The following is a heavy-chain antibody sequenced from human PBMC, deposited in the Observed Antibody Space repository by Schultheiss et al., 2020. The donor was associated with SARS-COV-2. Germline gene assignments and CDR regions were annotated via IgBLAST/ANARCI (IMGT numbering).Heavy chain of an antibody. Sequence: GGSLRLSCAASGFTFSNAWMSWVRQAPGKGLEWVSYISSSSSTIYYADSVKGRFTISRDNAKNSLYLQMNSLRAEDTAVYYCAREGYCSSTSCYSPEFDYWGQGTLVTVSS. CDR3: AREGYCSSTSCYSPEFDY. CDR1: GFTFSNAW. V-gene: IGHV3-48*01. J-gene: IGHJ4*02. D-gene: IGHD2-2*01. CDR2: ISSSSSTI.